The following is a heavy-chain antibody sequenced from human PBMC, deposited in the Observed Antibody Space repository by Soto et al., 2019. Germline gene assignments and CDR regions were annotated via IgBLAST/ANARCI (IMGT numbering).Heavy chain of an antibody. CDR1: GASISTSYW. CDR3: TRALLKSLDY. Sequence: SETLSLTCAVSGASISTSYWWSWVRQSPGKGLEWIGEIHYSEITNYNPSLMSRVTISLDKSKNQFSLKLNSVTAADTAMYYCTRALLKSLDYWGQGTRVTVSS. J-gene: IGHJ4*02. D-gene: IGHD3-9*01. CDR2: IHYSEIT. V-gene: IGHV4-4*02.